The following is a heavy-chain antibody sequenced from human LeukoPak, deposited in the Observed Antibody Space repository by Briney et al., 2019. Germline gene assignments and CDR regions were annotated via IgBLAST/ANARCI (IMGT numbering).Heavy chain of an antibody. CDR3: ARIYSRGWSLDS. D-gene: IGHD6-19*01. V-gene: IGHV4-4*07. J-gene: IGHJ4*02. CDR2: MFTSGRT. Sequence: SETLSLTCSVSGVSISSYYWTWIRQSAGKGLEWIGRMFTSGRTKYSPSFESRVTMSRDASKNQFSLRLNSVTAADTAIYYCARIYSRGWSLDSWGPGTLVTVSS. CDR1: GVSISSYY.